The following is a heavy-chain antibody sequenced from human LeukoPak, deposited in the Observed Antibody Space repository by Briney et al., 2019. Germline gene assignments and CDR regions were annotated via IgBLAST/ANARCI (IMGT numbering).Heavy chain of an antibody. CDR3: ASGGGERGPIDY. CDR2: IIPIFGTA. D-gene: IGHD2-21*01. J-gene: IGHJ4*02. V-gene: IGHV1-69*05. Sequence: SVKVSCKASGGTFSSYAISWVRQAPGQGLEWMGGIIPIFGTANYTQKFQGRVTITTDESTSTAYMELSSLRSEDTAVYYCASGGGERGPIDYWGQGTLVTVPS. CDR1: GGTFSSYA.